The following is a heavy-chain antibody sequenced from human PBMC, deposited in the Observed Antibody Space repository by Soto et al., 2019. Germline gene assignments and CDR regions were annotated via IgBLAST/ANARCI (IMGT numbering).Heavy chain of an antibody. CDR1: GGSISSYY. CDR2: IYYSGST. V-gene: IGHV4-59*08. D-gene: IGHD4-17*01. CDR3: ARLSTDYDAFDI. J-gene: IGHJ3*02. Sequence: SETLSLTCTVSGGSISSYYWSWIRQPPGKGLEWIGYIYYSGSTNYNPSLKSRVTISVDTSKNQFSLKLSSVTAADTAVYYCARLSTDYDAFDIWGQGTMVTVSS.